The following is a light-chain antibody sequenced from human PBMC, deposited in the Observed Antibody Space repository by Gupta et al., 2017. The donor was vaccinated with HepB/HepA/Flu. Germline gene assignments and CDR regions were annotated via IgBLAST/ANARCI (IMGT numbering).Light chain of an antibody. CDR1: SLRNCY. V-gene: IGLV3-19*01. J-gene: IGLJ2*01. CDR2: GKN. CDR3: NSRDSSGDHLVL. Sequence: SSELTQDPAVSVALGQTVRITCKGDSLRNCYASGYRQQPGRAPLLVIYGKNNRHSGTPDRFSGSTSLDTASLTITGAQAEDEADYYCNSRDSSGDHLVLFGGGTKVTVL.